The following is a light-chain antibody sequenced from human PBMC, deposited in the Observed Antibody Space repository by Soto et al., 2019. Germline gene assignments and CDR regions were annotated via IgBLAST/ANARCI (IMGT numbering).Light chain of an antibody. CDR1: QSISSW. V-gene: IGKV1-5*01. CDR2: AAS. J-gene: IGKJ4*01. CDR3: QEYNSYSLT. Sequence: DIQMTQSPSTLSASVGDRVTITCRASQSISSWLAWYRQKPGKASKLLIHAASSLDSGVPSRFSGSGSGTEFTLTISSLQPDDFATYYCQEYNSYSLTFGGGTKVVIK.